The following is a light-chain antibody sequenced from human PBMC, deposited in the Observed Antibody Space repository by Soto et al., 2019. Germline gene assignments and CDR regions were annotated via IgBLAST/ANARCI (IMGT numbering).Light chain of an antibody. V-gene: IGKV1-12*01. CDR3: HPANSFTRN. Sequence: DIQMTQSPYSVSASVGDRVTITCRASQGISSWVAWYQQKPGKAPKLLIYAESSLQSWVPSRFRGSGSGTDLTLIISSLQPEDCATDYCHPANSFTRNFGGGTKVEIK. CDR1: QGISSW. J-gene: IGKJ4*01. CDR2: AES.